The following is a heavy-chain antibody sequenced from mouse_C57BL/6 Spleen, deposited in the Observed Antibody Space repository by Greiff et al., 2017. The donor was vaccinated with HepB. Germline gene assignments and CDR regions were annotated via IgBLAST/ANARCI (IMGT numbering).Heavy chain of an antibody. D-gene: IGHD6-1*01. CDR2: IYPRSGNT. Sequence: VQRVESGAELARPGASVKLSCKASGYTFTSYGISWVKQRTGQGLEWIGEIYPRSGNTYYNEKFKGKATLTADKSSSTAYMELRSLTSEDSAVYFCAREEATDAMDYWGQGTSVTVSS. CDR1: GYTFTSYG. CDR3: AREEATDAMDY. V-gene: IGHV1-81*01. J-gene: IGHJ4*01.